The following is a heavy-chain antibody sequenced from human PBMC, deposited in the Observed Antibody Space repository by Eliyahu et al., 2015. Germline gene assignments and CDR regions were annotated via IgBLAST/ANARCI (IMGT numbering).Heavy chain of an antibody. V-gene: IGHV4-34*01. D-gene: IGHD2-2*01. J-gene: IGHJ6*03. CDR2: INHSGST. Sequence: QVQLQQWGAGLLKPSETLSLTCAVYGGSFSGYYWSWIRQPPGKGLEWIGEINHSGSTNYNPSLKSRVTISVDTSKNQFSLKLSSVTAADTAVYYCARKYGTPGYCSSTSCYLGYYYYMDVWGKGTTVTVSS. CDR3: ARKYGTPGYCSSTSCYLGYYYYMDV. CDR1: GGSFSGYY.